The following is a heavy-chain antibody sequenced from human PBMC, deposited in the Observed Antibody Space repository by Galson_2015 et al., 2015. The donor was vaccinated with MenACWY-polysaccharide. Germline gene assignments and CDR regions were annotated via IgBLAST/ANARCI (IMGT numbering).Heavy chain of an antibody. J-gene: IGHJ4*02. V-gene: IGHV2-5*02. CDR2: IYWDGDK. CDR1: GFSVTATGVG. CDR3: VRLLGGVSFDS. Sequence: PALVKPTQPLSLPCTFSGFSVTATGVGVGWIRQPPGKAPEWLAHIYWDGDKRFSPSLGARLTLTKDTSRDQVVLTMTDMDPVDTATYYCVRLLGGVSFDSWGQGTL. D-gene: IGHD1-26*01.